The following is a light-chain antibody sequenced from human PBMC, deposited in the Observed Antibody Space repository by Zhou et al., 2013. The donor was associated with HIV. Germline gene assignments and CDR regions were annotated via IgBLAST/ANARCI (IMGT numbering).Light chain of an antibody. CDR2: ANT. V-gene: IGLV1-40*01. CDR1: SSNIGALYD. Sequence: QSVLTQPPSLSGAPGQRVTISCTGSSSNIGALYDVHWYQQLPGTAPKLLIFANTRRPSGVPDRFSGSKSGASASLAITGLQAEDEADYYCQSYDSSLSGYVFGTGTKVTV. CDR3: QSYDSSLSGYV. J-gene: IGLJ1*01.